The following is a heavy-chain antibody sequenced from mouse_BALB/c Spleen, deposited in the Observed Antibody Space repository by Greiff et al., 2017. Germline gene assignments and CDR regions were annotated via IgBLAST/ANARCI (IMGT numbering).Heavy chain of an antibody. CDR1: GYIFTDYA. Sequence: VQLQQSGAELVRPGVSVKISCKGSGYIFTDYAMHWVKQSHAKSLEWIGVISTYYGDASYNQKFKGKATMTVDKSSSTAYMELARLTSEDSAIYYCARGTTVVASMDYWGQGTSVTVSS. D-gene: IGHD1-1*01. CDR3: ARGTTVVASMDY. J-gene: IGHJ4*01. V-gene: IGHV1S137*01. CDR2: ISTYYGDA.